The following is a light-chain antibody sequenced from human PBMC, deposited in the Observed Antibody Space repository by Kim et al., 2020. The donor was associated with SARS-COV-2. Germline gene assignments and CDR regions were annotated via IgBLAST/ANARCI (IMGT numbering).Light chain of an antibody. J-gene: IGKJ2*01. CDR1: ISTN. Sequence: ISTNLAWVQQKPGEAPRSLIYLAYKLQSGVPSRFSGSGSGIHFVLTISSLQPEDFGTYYCQQYSEYPRTFGQGTKVEI. CDR2: LAY. CDR3: QQYSEYPRT. V-gene: IGKV1-16*01.